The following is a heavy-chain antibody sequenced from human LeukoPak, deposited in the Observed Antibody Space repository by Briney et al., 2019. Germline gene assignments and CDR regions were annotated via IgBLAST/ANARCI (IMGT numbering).Heavy chain of an antibody. CDR3: ALGRYSGSYLPLDAFDI. Sequence: GASVKVSCKASGYTFTGYYMHWVRQAPGQGLEWMGWISAYNGNTNYAQKLQGRVTMTTDTSTSTAYMELRSLRSDDTAVYYCALGRYSGSYLPLDAFDIWGQGTMVTVSS. V-gene: IGHV1-18*04. D-gene: IGHD1-26*01. CDR1: GYTFTGYY. J-gene: IGHJ3*02. CDR2: ISAYNGNT.